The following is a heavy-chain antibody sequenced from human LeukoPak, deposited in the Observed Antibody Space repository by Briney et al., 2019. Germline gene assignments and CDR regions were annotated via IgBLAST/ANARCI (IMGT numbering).Heavy chain of an antibody. Sequence: SETLSLTCTVSGGSISNNYVYWAWIRQPPGKGLEWIGTIYYSGGAYYNPSLNSRVTVSIDTSKNQFSLKLSSVTAADTAVYYCASGDSGSFYTAYWGQGTLVTVSS. V-gene: IGHV4-39*07. CDR3: ASGDSGSFYTAY. J-gene: IGHJ4*02. CDR1: GGSISNNYVY. CDR2: IYYSGGA. D-gene: IGHD3-10*01.